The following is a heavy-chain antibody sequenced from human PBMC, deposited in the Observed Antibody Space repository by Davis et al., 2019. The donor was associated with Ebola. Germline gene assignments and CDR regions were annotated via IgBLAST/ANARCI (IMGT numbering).Heavy chain of an antibody. CDR2: ISAYNGKT. CDR1: GYRFIDYG. V-gene: IGHV1-18*01. J-gene: IGHJ4*02. Sequence: AASVKVSCKPSGYRFIDYGVIWIRQAPGHGLEWMGWISAYNGKTDFAQKFQDRLTMTIETSTSTAHMELRSLRSDDTAVYYCARGSAMGVAAAENWGQGTLVTVSS. CDR3: ARGSAMGVAAAEN. D-gene: IGHD6-13*01.